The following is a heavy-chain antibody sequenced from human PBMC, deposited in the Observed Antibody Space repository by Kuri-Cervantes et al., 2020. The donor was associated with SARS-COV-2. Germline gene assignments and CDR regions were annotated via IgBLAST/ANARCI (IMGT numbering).Heavy chain of an antibody. Sequence: ASVKVSCKVSGYTFTELAMHWVRQAPGKGLEWMGGFDPEDGETIYAQKFQGRVTMTEDTSTDTAYMELSSLRSEDTAVYYCARSSVYYRRWYFDLWGRGTLVTVSS. V-gene: IGHV1-24*01. D-gene: IGHD3-22*01. CDR3: ARSSVYYRRWYFDL. CDR1: GYTFTELA. CDR2: FDPEDGET. J-gene: IGHJ2*01.